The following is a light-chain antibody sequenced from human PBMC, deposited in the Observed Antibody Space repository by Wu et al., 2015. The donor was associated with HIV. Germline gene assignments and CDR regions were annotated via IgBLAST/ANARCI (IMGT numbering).Light chain of an antibody. Sequence: DIVLTQSPATLSLSPGDRATLSCRASQSVNSYLAWYQKKAGQAPRLLIYDAVHRATGIPDRFSGTWSGTDFTLTINSLEPEDSAVYYCQQRGNWPPFSFGQGTKVEIK. CDR3: QQRGNWPPFS. CDR2: DAV. V-gene: IGKV3-11*01. CDR1: QSVNSY. J-gene: IGKJ2*03.